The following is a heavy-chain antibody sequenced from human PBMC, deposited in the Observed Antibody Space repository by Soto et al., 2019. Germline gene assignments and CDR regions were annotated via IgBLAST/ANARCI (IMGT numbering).Heavy chain of an antibody. V-gene: IGHV1-24*01. CDR3: ATATRITMVRCVINTSYGMDV. J-gene: IGHJ6*02. CDR2: FDPKDGDT. D-gene: IGHD3-10*01. Sequence: ASVKVSCKVSGYTLTDLSMHWVRQAPGQGLEWMGGFDPKDGDTIYAQKFQGRVTTTEDTSTDTAYMELSSLRSEDTAVYYCATATRITMVRCVINTSYGMDVWGQGTTVTVSS. CDR1: GYTLTDLS.